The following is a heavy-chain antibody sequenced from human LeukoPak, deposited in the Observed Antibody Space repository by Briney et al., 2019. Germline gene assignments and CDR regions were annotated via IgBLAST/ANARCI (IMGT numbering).Heavy chain of an antibody. Sequence: ASVKVSCKASGGTFRTYVFSWVRQAPGQGLEWIGGIIPLFRTTNYAQKFQGRVTITADESTSTAYMELKSLRSDDTAMYYCARGGYIVVVTADDAFDIWGQGTMVTVSS. CDR1: GGTFRTYV. D-gene: IGHD2-21*02. CDR3: ARGGYIVVVTADDAFDI. CDR2: IIPLFRTT. V-gene: IGHV1-69*13. J-gene: IGHJ3*02.